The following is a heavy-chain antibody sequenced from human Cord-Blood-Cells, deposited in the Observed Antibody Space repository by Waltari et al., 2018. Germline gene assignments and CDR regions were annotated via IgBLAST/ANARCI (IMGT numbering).Heavy chain of an antibody. V-gene: IGHV3-48*02. CDR1: GFTFSSYS. J-gene: IGHJ4*02. D-gene: IGHD1-26*01. CDR3: ASQRRAHSGSYYLDY. Sequence: EVQLVESGGGLVQPGGSLRLSCAASGFTFSSYSMNWVRQAPGKGLEWVSYISSSSSTIYYADSVKGRFTISRDNAKNSLYLQMNSLGDEGTAVYYWASQRRAHSGSYYLDYWGQGTLVTVSS. CDR2: ISSSSSTI.